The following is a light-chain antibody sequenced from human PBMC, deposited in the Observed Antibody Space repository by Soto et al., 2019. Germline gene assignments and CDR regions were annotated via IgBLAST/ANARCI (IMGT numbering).Light chain of an antibody. CDR3: CSYAGSRTFV. CDR1: SSDVGAYNL. CDR2: EDT. V-gene: IGLV2-23*01. J-gene: IGLJ3*02. Sequence: QSALTQPASVSGSPGQSITVSCTGTSSDVGAYNLVSWYQQHPGKAPRLIIYEDTKWPSGISHRFSGSKSDNTASLTISGLRAEDEAHYHCCSYAGSRTFVFGGGTKLTVL.